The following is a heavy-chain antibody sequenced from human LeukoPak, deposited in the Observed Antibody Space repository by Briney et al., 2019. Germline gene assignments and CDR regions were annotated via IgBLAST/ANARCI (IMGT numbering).Heavy chain of an antibody. CDR3: ARGTSLRCYDY. Sequence: SETLFLTCAVYGGSFSGYYWSWIRQPPGEGLEWIGEINHSGSTNYNPSLKSRVTISVDTSKNQFSLKLSSVTAADTAVYYCARGTSLRCYDYWGQGTLVTVSS. D-gene: IGHD4-17*01. CDR1: GGSFSGYY. CDR2: INHSGST. J-gene: IGHJ4*02. V-gene: IGHV4-34*01.